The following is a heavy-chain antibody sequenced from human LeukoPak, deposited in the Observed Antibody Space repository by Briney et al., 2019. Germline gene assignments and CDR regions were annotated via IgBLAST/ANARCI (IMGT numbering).Heavy chain of an antibody. CDR1: GFTFSSYA. Sequence: GGSLRLSCAASGFTFSSYAMSWVRQAPGKGLEWVSAISGSGGSTYYADSVKGRFTISRDNSKNTLYLQMNSLRAEDTAVYYCAKESYDFWSGYLYYFDYWGQGTLVTVSS. V-gene: IGHV3-23*01. CDR3: AKESYDFWSGYLYYFDY. J-gene: IGHJ4*02. CDR2: ISGSGGST. D-gene: IGHD3-3*01.